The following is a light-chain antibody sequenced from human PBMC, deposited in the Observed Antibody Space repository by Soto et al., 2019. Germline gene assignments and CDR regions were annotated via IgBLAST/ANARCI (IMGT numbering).Light chain of an antibody. V-gene: IGKV4-1*01. CDR3: QQYYPATFT. Sequence: DIVMTQSPDSLAVSLGERATINCKSSQSALYSPNNKNYLAWYQQKPGQPPKLLIYWASTRESGVPDRFSGSGSGTDFSLTISSLQAEDVATYYCQQYYPATFTFGQGTKVDIK. CDR2: WAS. CDR1: QSALYSPNNKNY. J-gene: IGKJ2*01.